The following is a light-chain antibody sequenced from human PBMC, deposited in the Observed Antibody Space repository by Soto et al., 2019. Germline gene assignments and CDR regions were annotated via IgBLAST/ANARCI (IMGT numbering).Light chain of an antibody. CDR2: GAS. J-gene: IGKJ5*01. Sequence: EIVLTQSPVTLSVSPGERATLFCRASQSASTNLAWYQHKPGQAPRLLIYGASTRATAIPARFSGSGSGTQFTLTINSLESEDFAVYYCQHYNSWPRIAFGQGTRLVIK. CDR3: QHYNSWPRIA. CDR1: QSASTN. V-gene: IGKV3-15*01.